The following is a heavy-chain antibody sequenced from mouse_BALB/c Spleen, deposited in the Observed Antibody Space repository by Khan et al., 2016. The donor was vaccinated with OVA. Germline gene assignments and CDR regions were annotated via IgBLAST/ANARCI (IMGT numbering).Heavy chain of an antibody. D-gene: IGHD1-1*01. CDR2: INPHIGET. Sequence: VQLKESGPELVKPGASVKISCKASGYSFTGYFMNWVMQSHGKSLEWIGRINPHIGETFYNQKFKGKATLTVDESSRTAHMELRCLASEDSAVYYCARIYGSDFDYWGQGTTLTVSS. V-gene: IGHV1-20*02. CDR1: GYSFTGYF. J-gene: IGHJ2*01. CDR3: ARIYGSDFDY.